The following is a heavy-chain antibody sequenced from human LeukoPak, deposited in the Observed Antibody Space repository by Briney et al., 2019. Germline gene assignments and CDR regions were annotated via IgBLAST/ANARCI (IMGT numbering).Heavy chain of an antibody. Sequence: ASVKVSCKASGYTFTSYDINWVRQATGQGLEWMGRVTPFNGNTNYAQKFQGRVTMTTDTSTSTAYMELRSLRSDDTAVYYCARDGYVYWGQGTLVTVSS. J-gene: IGHJ4*02. V-gene: IGHV1-18*01. CDR1: GYTFTSYD. CDR2: VTPFNGNT. D-gene: IGHD5-12*01. CDR3: ARDGYVY.